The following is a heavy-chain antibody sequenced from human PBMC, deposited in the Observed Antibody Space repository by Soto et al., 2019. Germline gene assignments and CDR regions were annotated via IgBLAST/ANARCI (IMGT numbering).Heavy chain of an antibody. CDR2: ISYDGSNK. CDR3: AKGPDYGDAELTSVAEYFQH. Sequence: GGSLRLSCAASGFTFSSYGMHWVRQAPGKGLEWVAVISYDGSNKYYADSVKGRFTISRDNSMNTLYLQMNSLRAEDTAVYYCAKGPDYGDAELTSVAEYFQHWGQGTLVTVSS. CDR1: GFTFSSYG. V-gene: IGHV3-30*18. J-gene: IGHJ1*01. D-gene: IGHD4-17*01.